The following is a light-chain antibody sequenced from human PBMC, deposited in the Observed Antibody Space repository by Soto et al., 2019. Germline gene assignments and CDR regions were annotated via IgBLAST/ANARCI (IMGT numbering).Light chain of an antibody. CDR2: AAS. CDR3: QQYNNWPRT. J-gene: IGKJ3*01. CDR1: QIISSS. Sequence: EIVMTQSPVTLSVSPGERATLSCRASQIISSSLAWFQQKPGQAPRLLIYAASTRAAGTPARFSGSGSGTEFTLTIGSLQSEDYAVYYCQQYNNWPRTVGPGTTVDIK. V-gene: IGKV3-15*01.